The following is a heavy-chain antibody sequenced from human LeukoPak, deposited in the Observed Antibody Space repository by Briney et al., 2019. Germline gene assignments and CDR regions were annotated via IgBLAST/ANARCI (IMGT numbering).Heavy chain of an antibody. V-gene: IGHV4-39*01. Sequence: SETLSLTCTVSGGSISSSSAYWGWIRQAPGKGLGWIGSIYYHENTYYNSSLKSRVTISVDTSKNQFSLKLNSVTAADTAVYFCARRAYSAAYWKHFDYWGQGTLVTVSS. CDR2: IYYHENT. D-gene: IGHD1-1*01. CDR1: GGSISSSSAY. CDR3: ARRAYSAAYWKHFDY. J-gene: IGHJ4*02.